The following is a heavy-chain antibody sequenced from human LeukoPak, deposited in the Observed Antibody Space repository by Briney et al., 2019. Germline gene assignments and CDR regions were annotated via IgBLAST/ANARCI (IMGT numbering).Heavy chain of an antibody. V-gene: IGHV1-69*10. J-gene: IGHJ4*02. CDR2: IIPFHGIT. CDR3: ARDTLNYYDSPYYFDY. Sequence: ASVKVSCKASGYTFTSYGISWVRQAPGQGLEWMGWIIPFHGITKYAQKLQGRVTITADKSTSTAYMELSSLRSEDTAVYYCARDTLNYYDSPYYFDYWGQGTLVTVSS. CDR1: GYTFTSYG. D-gene: IGHD3-22*01.